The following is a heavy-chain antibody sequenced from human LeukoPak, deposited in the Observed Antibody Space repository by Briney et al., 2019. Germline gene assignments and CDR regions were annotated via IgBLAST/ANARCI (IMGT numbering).Heavy chain of an antibody. D-gene: IGHD3-22*01. CDR3: VRQASPSDSYYFDF. J-gene: IGHJ4*02. CDR2: ISYDGDNN. Sequence: GGSLRLSCAASGFSFSTRALHCVRQAPGKGLEWVAVISYDGDNNYYANSVKGRFTISRDNSKNTLYLQMNSLRPEDTGVYYCVRQASPSDSYYFDFWGQGTLVTVSS. CDR1: GFSFSTRA. V-gene: IGHV3-30-3*01.